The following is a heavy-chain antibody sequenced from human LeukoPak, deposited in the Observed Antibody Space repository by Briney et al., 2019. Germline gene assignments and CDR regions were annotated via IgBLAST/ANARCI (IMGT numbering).Heavy chain of an antibody. J-gene: IGHJ3*02. D-gene: IGHD5-24*01. CDR3: AREDGDAFDI. CDR1: GFTFSSYE. V-gene: IGHV3-48*03. Sequence: GGSLRLSCAASGFTFSSYEMDWVRRAPGKGLEWVSYIGSSGGSRYYADSVKGRFISSRDNAKNSFYLPMNSLRVEDTAIYYCAREDGDAFDIWGQGTMVSVSS. CDR2: IGSSGGSR.